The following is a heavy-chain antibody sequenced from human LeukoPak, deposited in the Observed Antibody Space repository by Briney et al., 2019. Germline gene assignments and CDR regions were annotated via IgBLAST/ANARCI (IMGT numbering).Heavy chain of an antibody. D-gene: IGHD2-15*01. J-gene: IGHJ4*02. V-gene: IGHV3-43*01. CDR3: AKVDSRDIVVVVAAPTPIDYYFDY. CDR2: ITWDGDNT. CDR1: GFTFDDYT. Sequence: GGSLRLSCAASGFTFDDYTMHWVRQAPGKGLEWVSVITWDGDNTYYADSVKGRFTISRDNSKDSLYLQMNSLRAEDTALYYCAKVDSRDIVVVVAAPTPIDYYFDYWGQGTLVTVSS.